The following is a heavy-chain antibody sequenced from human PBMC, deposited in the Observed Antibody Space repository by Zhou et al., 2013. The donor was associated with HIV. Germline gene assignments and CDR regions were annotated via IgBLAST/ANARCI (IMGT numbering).Heavy chain of an antibody. D-gene: IGHD6-19*01. CDR2: IIPIFGTA. Sequence: QVQLVQSGAEVKKPGSSVKVSCKASGGTFSSYAISWVRQAPGQGLEWMGGIIPIFGTANYAQKFQGRVTITTDESTSTAYMELSSLRSEDTAVYYCARDVAVAGTQYYYYYGMDVWGQGTTVTVSS. J-gene: IGHJ6*02. CDR3: ARDVAVAGTQYYYYYGMDV. CDR1: GGTFSSYA. V-gene: IGHV1-69*05.